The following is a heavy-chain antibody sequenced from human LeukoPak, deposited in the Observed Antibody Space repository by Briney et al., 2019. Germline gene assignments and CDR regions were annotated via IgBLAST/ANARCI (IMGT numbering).Heavy chain of an antibody. CDR2: IYYSGST. CDR1: GGSISSHY. V-gene: IGHV4-59*11. CDR3: ARETRVPYSSSSPFDY. D-gene: IGHD6-6*01. J-gene: IGHJ4*02. Sequence: SETLSLTCTVSGGSISSHYWSSIRQPPGKGLEWIGYIYYSGSTNYNPSLKSRVTISVDTSKNQFSLKLSSVTAADTAVYYCARETRVPYSSSSPFDYWGQGTLVTVSS.